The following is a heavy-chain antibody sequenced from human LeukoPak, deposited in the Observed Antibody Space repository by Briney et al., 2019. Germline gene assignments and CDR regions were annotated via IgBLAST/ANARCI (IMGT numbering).Heavy chain of an antibody. V-gene: IGHV3-11*06. Sequence: GGSLRLSCAASGFTFSDHYMTWIRQAPGKGLEWVSYITNSGRVADYSDSVRGRFTTSRDNAKNSLYLQMNSLRPEDTAIYYCGRGHFGLDVWGKGTTVTVSP. CDR3: GRGHFGLDV. J-gene: IGHJ6*04. CDR2: ITNSGRVA. CDR1: GFTFSDHY.